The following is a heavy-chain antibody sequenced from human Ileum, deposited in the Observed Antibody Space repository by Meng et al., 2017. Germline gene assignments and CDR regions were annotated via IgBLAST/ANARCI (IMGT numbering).Heavy chain of an antibody. V-gene: IGHV3-11*01. J-gene: IGHJ4*02. CDR1: GFTFTHYY. CDR2: ISSNGETI. D-gene: IGHD3-10*01. CDR3: ARDWFGELEGVPY. Sequence: QVQAVEAGGGLVKPGGSLRISCAAFGFTFTHYYMSWIRQEPGKGPEWISYISSNGETIYYADSVKGRFTISRDTANNSLFLQMNSLRVEDTAVYYCARDWFGELEGVPYWGQGTLVTVSS.